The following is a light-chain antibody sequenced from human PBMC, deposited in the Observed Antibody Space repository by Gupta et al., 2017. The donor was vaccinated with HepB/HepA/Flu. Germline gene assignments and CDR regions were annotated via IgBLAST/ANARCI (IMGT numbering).Light chain of an antibody. J-gene: IGKJ1*01. CDR1: QDTSNY. CDR3: QQDDNLPRT. V-gene: IGKV1-33*01. Sequence: DIQMTSSPSSLSASVADRVTITGQASQDTSNYLNWYQQKPGKAPKLLIYDASTLETGVPSRFIGSGSGTAFTFTISSLQPEDVATFYCQQDDNLPRTFGQGTKVEIK. CDR2: DAS.